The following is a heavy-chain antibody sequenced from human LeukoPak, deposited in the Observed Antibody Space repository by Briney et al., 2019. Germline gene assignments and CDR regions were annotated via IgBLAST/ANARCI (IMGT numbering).Heavy chain of an antibody. V-gene: IGHV4-59*02. J-gene: IGHJ4*02. D-gene: IGHD6-13*01. CDR1: GGSVSSSY. CDR3: ARGGSSSWSHGDY. CDR2: LYHGGST. Sequence: SETLSLTCTVSGGSVSSSYWTWFRQPPGKGLEWLGSLYHGGSTNYNPSLKSRVTISVDTSKNQFSLKLSSVTAADTAVYYCARGGSSSWSHGDYWGQGTLVTVSS.